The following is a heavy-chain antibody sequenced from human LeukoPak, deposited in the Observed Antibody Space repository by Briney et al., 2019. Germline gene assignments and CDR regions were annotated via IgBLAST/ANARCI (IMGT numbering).Heavy chain of an antibody. CDR1: GYTFTAYY. V-gene: IGHV1-2*02. J-gene: IGHJ4*02. Sequence: ASVKVSCKASGYTFTAYYMHWVRQAPGQGLEWMGWINPHSGGSNYAQKFQGRVTMTRDTSISTAYMDLSRLGSDDTALYYCARVGGEAAAGFDYWGQGTLVTVSS. CDR2: INPHSGGS. D-gene: IGHD6-13*01. CDR3: ARVGGEAAAGFDY.